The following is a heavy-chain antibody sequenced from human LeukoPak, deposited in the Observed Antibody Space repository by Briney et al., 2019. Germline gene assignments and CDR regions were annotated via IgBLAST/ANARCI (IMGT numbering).Heavy chain of an antibody. J-gene: IGHJ3*02. CDR2: ISWNSGSI. CDR3: AKDILWFGESAFDI. Sequence: GGSLRLSCAASGFTFDDYAMHWVRQAPGKGLEWVSGISWNSGSIGYADSVKGRFTISRDNAKNSLYLQMNSLRAEDTALYYCAKDILWFGESAFDIWGQGTMVTVSS. V-gene: IGHV3-9*01. D-gene: IGHD3-10*01. CDR1: GFTFDDYA.